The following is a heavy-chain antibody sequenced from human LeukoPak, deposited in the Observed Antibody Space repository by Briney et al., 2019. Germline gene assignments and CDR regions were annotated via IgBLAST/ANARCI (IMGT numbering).Heavy chain of an antibody. CDR3: AARFRDGLDI. CDR2: ISGDGGST. CDR1: GFPFSSSW. V-gene: IGHV3-74*01. J-gene: IGHJ3*02. Sequence: GGSLRLSCAASGFPFSSSWVHWVRQAPGKGLVWVSRISGDGGSTEYADSVKGRFAISRDNAKNTLYLQMNSLRAEDTAVYYCAARFRDGLDIWGQGTMVTVSS.